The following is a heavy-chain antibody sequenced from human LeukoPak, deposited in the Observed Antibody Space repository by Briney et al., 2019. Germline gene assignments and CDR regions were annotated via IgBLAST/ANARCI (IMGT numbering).Heavy chain of an antibody. D-gene: IGHD3-22*01. CDR3: AKDSSYYDSSGYSSY. J-gene: IGHJ4*02. CDR1: GFTFSSYG. Sequence: GGSLRLSCAASGFTFSSYGMHWVRQAPGKGLEWVAFIRYDGSNKYYADSVKGRFTISRDNSKNTLYLQMNSLRAEDTAVYYCAKDSSYYDSSGYSSYWGQGTLVTVSS. V-gene: IGHV3-30*02. CDR2: IRYDGSNK.